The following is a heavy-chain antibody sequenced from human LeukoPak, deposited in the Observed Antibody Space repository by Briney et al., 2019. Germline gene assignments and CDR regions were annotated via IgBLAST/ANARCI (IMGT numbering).Heavy chain of an antibody. J-gene: IGHJ3*02. V-gene: IGHV3-21*01. CDR3: ARDARLPAI. CDR1: GFTFSSYS. D-gene: IGHD2-15*01. Sequence: PGRTLRLSCAASGFTFSSYSMSCVPQAPGKGLEWVSSISSSSSYIYYADSVKVRFTISRDNAKNAAELQVDSLRAGDTAVYYWARDARLPAIWGQGTMVTVSS. CDR2: ISSSSSYI.